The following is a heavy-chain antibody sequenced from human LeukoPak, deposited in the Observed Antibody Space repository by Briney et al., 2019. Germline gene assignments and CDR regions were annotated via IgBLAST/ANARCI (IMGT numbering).Heavy chain of an antibody. V-gene: IGHV4-39*07. CDR2: IYHSGST. J-gene: IGHJ6*03. CDR1: GGSISSSSYY. CDR3: ARDGGNLPDYYYYYMDV. D-gene: IGHD4-23*01. Sequence: SETLSLTCTVSGGSISSSSYYWGWIRQPPGKGLEWIGYIYHSGSTYYNPSLKSRVTISVDRSKNQFSLKLSSVAAADTAVYYCARDGGNLPDYYYYYMDVWGKGTTVTVSS.